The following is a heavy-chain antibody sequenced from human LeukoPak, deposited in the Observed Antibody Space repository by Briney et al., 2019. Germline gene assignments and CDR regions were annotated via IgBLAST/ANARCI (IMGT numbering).Heavy chain of an antibody. Sequence: PGGALLLSCAASGFNFSRYSMNWVHQAPGKGLEWVSYIRSIIKAIYYADSVKGRFNISRDNAKNSLYLQMNRLRDEDSTVYYCARDQGIFDYWGQGTLVTVSS. V-gene: IGHV3-48*02. CDR2: IRSIIKAI. CDR3: ARDQGIFDY. CDR1: GFNFSRYS. J-gene: IGHJ4*02.